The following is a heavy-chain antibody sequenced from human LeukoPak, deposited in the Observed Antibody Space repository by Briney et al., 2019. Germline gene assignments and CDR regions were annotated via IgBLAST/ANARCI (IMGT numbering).Heavy chain of an antibody. D-gene: IGHD2-8*01. Sequence: GGSLRLSCATSGFTFSSYSMNWVRQATGKGLEWISYISTSNYIYYADSVRGGFTISRDNAKNSLYLQMNSLRAEDTALYYCVRDGDCTNGVCNDFWGQGTQVTVSS. J-gene: IGHJ4*02. CDR1: GFTFSSYS. CDR2: ISTSNYI. V-gene: IGHV3-21*01. CDR3: VRDGDCTNGVCNDF.